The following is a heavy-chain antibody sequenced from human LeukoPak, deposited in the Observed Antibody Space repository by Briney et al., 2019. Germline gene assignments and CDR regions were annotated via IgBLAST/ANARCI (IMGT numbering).Heavy chain of an antibody. CDR2: INPSGGST. J-gene: IGHJ4*02. Sequence: ASVKVSCKASGYTFTSYYMHWVRQAPGPGLEWMGMINPSGGSTSYAQKFQGRVTMTRDTSTSTVYMELSTLRSVDTAVYYCARDLDDCPDYWGQGTLVTVSS. CDR1: GYTFTSYY. V-gene: IGHV1-46*01. D-gene: IGHD2-21*02. CDR3: ARDLDDCPDY.